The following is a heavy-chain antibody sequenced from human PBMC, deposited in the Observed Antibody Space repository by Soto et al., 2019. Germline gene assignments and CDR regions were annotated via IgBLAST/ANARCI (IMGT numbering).Heavy chain of an antibody. J-gene: IGHJ5*02. CDR3: ARDGRIEATKGALYNWFDP. CDR2: ISYDGTNK. V-gene: IGHV3-30*03. Sequence: QVQLVESGGGVVQPGRSLRLSCAASGFTFSSYGMHWVRQAPGKGLEWVAVISYDGTNKYYVDSVEGRFTISRDNSKNTLYLQINSLRAEDTAVYYCARDGRIEATKGALYNWFDPWGQGTLVTVSS. CDR1: GFTFSSYG. D-gene: IGHD2-15*01.